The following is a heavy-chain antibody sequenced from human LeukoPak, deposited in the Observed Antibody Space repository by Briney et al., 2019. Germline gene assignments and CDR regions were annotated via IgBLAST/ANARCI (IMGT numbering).Heavy chain of an antibody. V-gene: IGHV3-30*18. D-gene: IGHD3/OR15-3a*01. CDR2: VSYDGSSQ. J-gene: IGHJ6*02. Sequence: GGSLRLSCVASGLSFSNYGVHWVRQAPGKGLEWLSIVSYDGSSQSFVDSVKGRFTISRDNPKNTMFLQMNDLRADGTAVYYCAKAGSGGLNYPCYGMDVWGQGTTVPVSS. CDR1: GLSFSNYG. CDR3: AKAGSGGLNYPCYGMDV.